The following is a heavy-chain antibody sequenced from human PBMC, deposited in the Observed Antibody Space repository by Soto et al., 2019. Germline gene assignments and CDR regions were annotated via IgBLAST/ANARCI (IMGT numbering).Heavy chain of an antibody. CDR3: TTDERLAEWELLLLGAFDI. CDR1: GFTFSNAW. CDR2: IKSKTDGGTT. J-gene: IGHJ3*02. D-gene: IGHD1-26*01. V-gene: IGHV3-15*07. Sequence: PGGSLRLSCAASGFTFSNAWMNWVRQAPGKGLEWVGRIKSKTDGGTTDYAAPVKGRFTISRDDSKNTLYLQMNSLKTEDTAVYYCTTDERLAEWELLLLGAFDIWGQGTMVTVSS.